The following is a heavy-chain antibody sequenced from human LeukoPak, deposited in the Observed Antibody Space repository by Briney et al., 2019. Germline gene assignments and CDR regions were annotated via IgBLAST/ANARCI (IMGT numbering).Heavy chain of an antibody. Sequence: GGSLRLSCAASGFTVSSNYMSWVRQAPGKGLEWVSVIYSGGSTYYADSVKGRSTISRDNSKNTLYLQMNSLRAEDTAVYYCARESFAARWDWGQGTLVTVSS. CDR1: GFTVSSNY. CDR2: IYSGGST. CDR3: ARESFAARWD. V-gene: IGHV3-66*01. D-gene: IGHD6-6*01. J-gene: IGHJ4*02.